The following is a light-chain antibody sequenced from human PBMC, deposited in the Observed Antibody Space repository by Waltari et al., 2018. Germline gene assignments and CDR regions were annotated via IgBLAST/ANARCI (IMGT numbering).Light chain of an antibody. CDR1: TGAVPSAHY. V-gene: IGLV7-46*01. CDR2: DTT. Sequence: QAVVTQEPSLTVSPGGPVTLTCDSSTGAVPSAHYPYWFQQKPGQAPRTLIYDTTKKYSWTPARFSGSLLGGKAALTLSGAQPEDEAEYYCLLAYGDAQVFGTGTKVTVL. CDR3: LLAYGDAQV. J-gene: IGLJ1*01.